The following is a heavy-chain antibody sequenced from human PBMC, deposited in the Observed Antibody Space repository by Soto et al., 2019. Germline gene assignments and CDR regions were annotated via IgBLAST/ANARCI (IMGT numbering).Heavy chain of an antibody. CDR2: INAGNGNT. Sequence: ASVKVSCKASGYTFTSYAMHWVRQAPGQRLEWMGWINAGNGNTKYSQKFQDRVTITRDTSASTAYMELSSLRSEDTAVYYCARGYCSGGSCCSDYWGQGTLVTVSS. CDR1: GYTFTSYA. J-gene: IGHJ4*02. D-gene: IGHD2-15*01. V-gene: IGHV1-3*01. CDR3: ARGYCSGGSCCSDY.